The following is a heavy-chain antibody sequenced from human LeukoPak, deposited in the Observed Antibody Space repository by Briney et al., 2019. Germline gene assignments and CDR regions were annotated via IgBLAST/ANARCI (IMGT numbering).Heavy chain of an antibody. J-gene: IGHJ3*02. CDR3: AKERVTAGPPEDAFDI. V-gene: IGHV3-23*01. D-gene: IGHD2-2*01. CDR1: GFTFSNYA. CDR2: ISGSGGST. Sequence: PGGSLRLSCAASGFTFSNYAMSWVRQAPGKGLEWVSAISGSGGSTYYADSVKGRFTISRDNSKNTLYLQMNSLRAEDTAVYYCAKERVTAGPPEDAFDIWGQGTMVTVSS.